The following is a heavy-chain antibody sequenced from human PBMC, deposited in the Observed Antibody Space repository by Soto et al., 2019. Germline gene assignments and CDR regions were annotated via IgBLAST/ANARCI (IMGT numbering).Heavy chain of an antibody. V-gene: IGHV3-23*01. CDR2: ISGSGTIT. Sequence: GGSLRLSCAASGFSFSDYVMNWVRQVPGKGLEWVSVISGSGTITYYADSVKGRFTISRDNSMKTLYLQMNSLRAEDTAVYYCALGPNVLTESNWFDPWGQGTLVTVSS. CDR3: ALGPNVLTESNWFDP. CDR1: GFSFSDYV. J-gene: IGHJ5*02. D-gene: IGHD1-20*01.